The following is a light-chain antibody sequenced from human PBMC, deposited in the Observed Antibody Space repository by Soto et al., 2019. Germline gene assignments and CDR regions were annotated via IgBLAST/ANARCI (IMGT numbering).Light chain of an antibody. Sequence: EIVLTQSPATLSLSPGERATLSCRASQSVSSYLAWYQQKPGQAPRLLIYDGSSRATGIPARFSGSGSGTDVTLTISSLEPVDFSVYYCQQPYTFGQGTKLEIK. CDR3: QQPYT. CDR2: DGS. V-gene: IGKV3-11*01. CDR1: QSVSSY. J-gene: IGKJ2*01.